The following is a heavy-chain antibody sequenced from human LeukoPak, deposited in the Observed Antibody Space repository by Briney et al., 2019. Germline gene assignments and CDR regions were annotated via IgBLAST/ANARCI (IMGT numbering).Heavy chain of an antibody. V-gene: IGHV1-2*02. CDR1: GYTFTGYY. CDR3: ARARFRQLTRTCPLDY. CDR2: INPNSGGT. Sequence: GASVKVSCKASGYTFTGYYMHWVRQAPGQGLEWMGWINPNSGGTNYAQKFQGRVTMTRDTSISTAYMELSRLRSDDTAVYYCARARFRQLTRTCPLDYWGQGTLVTVSS. J-gene: IGHJ4*02. D-gene: IGHD3-3*01.